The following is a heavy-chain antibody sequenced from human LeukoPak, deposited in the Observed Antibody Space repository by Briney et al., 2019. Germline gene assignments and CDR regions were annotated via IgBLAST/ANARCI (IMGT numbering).Heavy chain of an antibody. CDR2: ISPTGSTT. CDR1: GFAFSGHW. CDR3: ARGPNSNWSGLDF. J-gene: IGHJ4*02. V-gene: IGHV3-74*01. D-gene: IGHD6-6*01. Sequence: GGSLRLSCTASGFAFSGHWMHWARQLPGKGLVWVSRISPTGSTTSYADSVKGRFTVSRDNAKNTLYLQVNNLRAEDTAVYYCARGPNSNWSGLDFWGQGTLLTVSS.